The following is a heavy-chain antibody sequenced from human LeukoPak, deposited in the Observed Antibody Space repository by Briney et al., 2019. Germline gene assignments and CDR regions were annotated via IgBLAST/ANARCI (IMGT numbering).Heavy chain of an antibody. J-gene: IGHJ4*02. Sequence: PGGSLGLSCAASGFTFSDYYMSWIRQAPGKGLEWVSYISSSGSTIYYADSVKGRFTISRDNAKNSLYLQMNSLRAEDTAVYYCARAPLIQLWFDYWGQGTLVTVSS. CDR1: GFTFSDYY. D-gene: IGHD5-18*01. V-gene: IGHV3-11*01. CDR2: ISSSGSTI. CDR3: ARAPLIQLWFDY.